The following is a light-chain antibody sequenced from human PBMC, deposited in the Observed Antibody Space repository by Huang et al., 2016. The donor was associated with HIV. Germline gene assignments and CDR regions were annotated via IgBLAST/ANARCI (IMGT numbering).Light chain of an antibody. CDR3: QQYNSWPGT. Sequence: EIVMTQSPATLSVSPGESATLSCRASQRVSSNLGRYQQKPGQAPRLLIYIASTRATGIPARFSGSGSGTEFTLTISSLQSEDFAVDHCQQYNSWPGTFGQGTKVEIK. CDR2: IAS. CDR1: QRVSSN. J-gene: IGKJ1*01. V-gene: IGKV3-15*01.